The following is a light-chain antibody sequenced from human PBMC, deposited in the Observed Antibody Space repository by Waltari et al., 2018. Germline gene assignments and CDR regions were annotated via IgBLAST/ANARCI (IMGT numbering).Light chain of an antibody. J-gene: IGKJ1*01. CDR3: QKYGTLPAT. Sequence: EIVWTQSPGTLSLSPGARATRSWRASQSVSRYLAWYQQKPGQAPRLLIYDASTRATGIPDRFSGSGWGTDFSLTISRLAPEDFAVYYCQKYGTLPATFGQGTKVQMK. CDR1: QSVSRY. V-gene: IGKV3-20*01. CDR2: DAS.